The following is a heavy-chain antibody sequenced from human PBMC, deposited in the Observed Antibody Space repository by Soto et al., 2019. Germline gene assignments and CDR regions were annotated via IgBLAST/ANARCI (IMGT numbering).Heavy chain of an antibody. CDR1: GFTFSSYG. V-gene: IGHV3-33*01. J-gene: IGHJ4*02. Sequence: GGSLRLSCAASGFTFSSYGMHWVRQAPGKGLEWVAVIWYDGSNKYYADSVKGRFTISRDNSKNTLYLQMNSLRAEDTAVYYCARDLDDSSGYYTALDYWGQGTLVTVSS. D-gene: IGHD3-22*01. CDR3: ARDLDDSSGYYTALDY. CDR2: IWYDGSNK.